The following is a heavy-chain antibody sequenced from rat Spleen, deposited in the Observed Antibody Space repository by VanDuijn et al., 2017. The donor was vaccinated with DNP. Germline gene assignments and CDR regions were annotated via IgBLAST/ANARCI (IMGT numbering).Heavy chain of an antibody. Sequence: EVQLVESGGGSVQPGRSMKLSCAASGFTFSSFPMAWVRQAPTKGLEWVATISTSGGSTFYRHSVKGRFTISRDSAKTTLYLQMDSLRSEDTATYYCARSTYSVYYAMDAWGRGTSVTVSS. D-gene: IGHD1-1*01. V-gene: IGHV5-46*01. CDR3: ARSTYSVYYAMDA. J-gene: IGHJ4*01. CDR1: GFTFSSFP. CDR2: ISTSGGST.